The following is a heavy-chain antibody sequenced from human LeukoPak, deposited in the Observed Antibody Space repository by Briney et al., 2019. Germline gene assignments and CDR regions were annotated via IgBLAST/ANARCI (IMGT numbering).Heavy chain of an antibody. V-gene: IGHV3-48*03. CDR3: ARDRITMVRGDGMDV. Sequence: GGSLRLSCAASGFTFSSYKMNWVRQAPGKGLEWVSYISSSGSTIYYADSVKGRFTISRDNAKNSLYLQMNSLRAEDTAVYYCARDRITMVRGDGMDVWGKGTTVTVSS. CDR1: GFTFSSYK. D-gene: IGHD3-10*01. CDR2: ISSSGSTI. J-gene: IGHJ6*04.